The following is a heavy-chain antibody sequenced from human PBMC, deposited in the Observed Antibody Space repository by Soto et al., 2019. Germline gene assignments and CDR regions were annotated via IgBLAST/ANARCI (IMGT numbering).Heavy chain of an antibody. D-gene: IGHD3-22*01. CDR2: IYYSGST. Sequence: QVQLQESGPGLVKPSQTLSLTCTVSGGSISSGGYYWSWIRQHPGKGLEWIGYIYYSGSTYYNPSLKSRVTISVDTSKNQFSLKLSSVTAADTAVYYCAREKENYYDTGRGWFDPWGQGTLVTVSS. J-gene: IGHJ5*02. CDR1: GGSISSGGYY. CDR3: AREKENYYDTGRGWFDP. V-gene: IGHV4-31*03.